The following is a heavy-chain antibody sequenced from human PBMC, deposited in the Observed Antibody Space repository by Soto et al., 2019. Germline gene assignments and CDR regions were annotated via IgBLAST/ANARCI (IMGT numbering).Heavy chain of an antibody. V-gene: IGHV3-48*01. Sequence: EVQLVESGGGLVQPGGSLRLSCAASGYTFSSYSMNWVRQAPGKGLEWVSYIISSSSNIYYADSVKGRLTISRANAKNALYLQMNCLRAEDTAVYYCAREEGLLNWFDPWGQVTLVTVSS. J-gene: IGHJ5*02. D-gene: IGHD1-26*01. CDR3: AREEGLLNWFDP. CDR2: IISSSSNI. CDR1: GYTFSSYS.